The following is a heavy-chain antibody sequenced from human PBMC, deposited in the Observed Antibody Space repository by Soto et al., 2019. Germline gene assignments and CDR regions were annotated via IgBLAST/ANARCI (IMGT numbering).Heavy chain of an antibody. CDR3: TVGGAGHPFDY. D-gene: IGHD3-16*01. J-gene: IGHJ4*02. CDR2: IHYSGST. Sequence: QVQLQESGPGLVKPSETLSLTCTVSGVSITSHYWTWIRQPQGKGLEWIGNIHYSGSTNYSPYLKGRVIISVDTSENQSSLKLSSVTTADTAVYYCTVGGAGHPFDYWGQGTLVTVSS. V-gene: IGHV4-59*11. CDR1: GVSITSHY.